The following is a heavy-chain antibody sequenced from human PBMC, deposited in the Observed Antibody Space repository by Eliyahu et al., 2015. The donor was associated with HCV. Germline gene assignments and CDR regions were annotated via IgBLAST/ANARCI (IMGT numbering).Heavy chain of an antibody. CDR1: GFPFSKYA. V-gene: IGHV3-21*02. CDR3: VRGGLERSGMDV. CDR2: ITRTSNYI. D-gene: IGHD1-1*01. Sequence: EVQLVESGGGLVKPGGSLRPXGVASGFPFSKYAMNWVRQAPGKGLEWVSTITRTSNYIYYGDSVNGRFTISRDNSKNSLYLQMNSLRAEDTAVYFCVRGGLERSGMDVWGQGATVTVSS. J-gene: IGHJ6*02.